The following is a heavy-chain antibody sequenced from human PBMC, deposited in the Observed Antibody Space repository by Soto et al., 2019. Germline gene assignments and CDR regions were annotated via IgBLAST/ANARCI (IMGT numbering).Heavy chain of an antibody. J-gene: IGHJ6*03. CDR3: ARESGGATATVAHDYLYMDV. Sequence: QVQLVQSGAEVRKPGASVTVSCRSSGDSFNDYYIHWVRQAPGQGLEWMGWINPNGGVTKYAQKCQGWVSMTRDTSIRTVYMQLSRLRSDDTAVYYCARESGGATATVAHDYLYMDVWGTGTTVTVSS. D-gene: IGHD5-12*01. CDR1: GDSFNDYY. CDR2: INPNGGVT. V-gene: IGHV1-2*04.